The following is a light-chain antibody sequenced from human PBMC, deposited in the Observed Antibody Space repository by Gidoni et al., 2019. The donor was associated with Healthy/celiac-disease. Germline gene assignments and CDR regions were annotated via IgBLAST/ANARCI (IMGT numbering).Light chain of an antibody. CDR1: QSISSY. CDR2: AAS. V-gene: IGKV1-39*01. Sequence: IQMTQYPSSLSASVGDRVTITCRASQSISSYLNWYQQKPGKAPKLLIYAASSLQSWVPSRFSGSGSGTDFTLTISRLQPEDFATYYCQQSYSTPLYTFGQGTKLEIK. J-gene: IGKJ2*01. CDR3: QQSYSTPLYT.